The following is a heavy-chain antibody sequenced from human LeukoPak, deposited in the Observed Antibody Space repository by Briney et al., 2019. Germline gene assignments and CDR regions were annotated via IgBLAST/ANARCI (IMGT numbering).Heavy chain of an antibody. CDR3: ARDDYGDYYFDY. CDR2: MSYDGSKE. Sequence: GGSLRLSCAASGFTFSSYGMHWVRQAPGKGLEWVAVMSYDGSKEYYADSVKGRFTVSRDNAKNTLYLQMNSLRAEDTAVYYCARDDYGDYYFDYWGQGTLVTVSS. D-gene: IGHD4-17*01. J-gene: IGHJ4*02. V-gene: IGHV3-30*03. CDR1: GFTFSSYG.